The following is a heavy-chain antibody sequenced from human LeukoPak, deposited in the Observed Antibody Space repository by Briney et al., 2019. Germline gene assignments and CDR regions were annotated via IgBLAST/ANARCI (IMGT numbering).Heavy chain of an antibody. CDR3: ARAAKGDYGDLFDY. J-gene: IGHJ4*02. D-gene: IGHD4-17*01. CDR2: IYHSGST. Sequence: PSETLSLTCAVSGGSISSGGYSWSWIRQPPGKGLEWIGYIYHSGSTYYNPSLKSRVTISVDRSKNQFSLKLSSVTAADTAVYYCARAAKGDYGDLFDYWGQGALVTVSS. CDR1: GGSISSGGYS. V-gene: IGHV4-30-2*01.